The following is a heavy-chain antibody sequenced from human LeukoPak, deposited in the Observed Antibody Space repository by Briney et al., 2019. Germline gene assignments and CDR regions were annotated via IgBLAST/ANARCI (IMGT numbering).Heavy chain of an antibody. V-gene: IGHV4-59*01. D-gene: IGHD3-3*01. CDR1: GVSISSYY. Sequence: SETLSLTCAVSGVSISSYYWSWIRQPPGKGLEWIGYIYYSGSTNYNPSLKSRVTISVDTSKNQFSLKLSSVTAADTAVYYCARQANSFGVAGYYYYGMDVWGQGTTVTVSS. CDR3: ARQANSFGVAGYYYYGMDV. J-gene: IGHJ6*02. CDR2: IYYSGST.